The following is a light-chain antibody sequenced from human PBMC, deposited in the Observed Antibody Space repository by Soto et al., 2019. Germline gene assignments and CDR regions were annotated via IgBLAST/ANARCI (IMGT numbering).Light chain of an antibody. J-gene: IGLJ3*02. V-gene: IGLV1-40*01. CDR1: TSNIGAGYE. CDR2: GHN. Sequence: QAVVTQPPSVSGAPGQRVTISCTGSTSNIGAGYEVHWYQQLPGTAPKLLVSGHNIRPSGVPDRFSGFKSGASASLVITVLQAEDEADYYCQSYDNSLSGSGVFGGGTKLTVL. CDR3: QSYDNSLSGSGV.